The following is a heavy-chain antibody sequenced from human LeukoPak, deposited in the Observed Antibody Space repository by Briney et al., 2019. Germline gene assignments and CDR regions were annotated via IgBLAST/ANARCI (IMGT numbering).Heavy chain of an antibody. V-gene: IGHV1-46*01. D-gene: IGHD3-3*02. CDR1: GYTFINYY. CDR3: ARVAISGSRYQQTDY. J-gene: IGHJ4*02. CDR2: INPRGGST. Sequence: GASVKVSCQASGYTFINYYVQWVRQAPGQGLEWMGTINPRGGSTSSAQKFRDRVTMTSDTSTSTVYMELSSLRSDDTAVYYCARVAISGSRYQQTDYWGQGTLVTVSS.